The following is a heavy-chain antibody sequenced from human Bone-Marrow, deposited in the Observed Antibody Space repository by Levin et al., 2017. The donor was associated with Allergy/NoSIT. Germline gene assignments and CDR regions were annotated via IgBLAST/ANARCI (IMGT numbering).Heavy chain of an antibody. Sequence: SCAASGFTFTSYGMHWVRQAPGKGLEWVAVIWYSGSRQYYGESVKGRFTISRDSSKNTLFLQMNNLTVEDTAVYFCARDIGYEATFYGLDVWGLVTTVTVSS. J-gene: IGHJ6*02. CDR2: IWYSGSRQ. V-gene: IGHV3-33*01. CDR1: GFTFTSYG. D-gene: IGHD5-12*01. CDR3: ARDIGYEATFYGLDV.